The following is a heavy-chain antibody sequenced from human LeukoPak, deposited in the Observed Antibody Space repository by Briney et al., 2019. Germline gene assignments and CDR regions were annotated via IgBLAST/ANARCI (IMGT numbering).Heavy chain of an antibody. CDR2: IYHSGST. D-gene: IGHD6-13*01. V-gene: IGHV4-4*02. J-gene: IGHJ5*02. CDR1: GGSISSSNW. CDR3: ARDKLESSSRLSPLAS. Sequence: SETLSLTCAVSGGSISSSNWWSWVRQPPGKGLEWIGEIYHSGSTNYNPSLKSRVTISVDKSKNQFSLKLSSVTAADTAVYYCARDKLESSSRLSPLASWGQGTLVTVSS.